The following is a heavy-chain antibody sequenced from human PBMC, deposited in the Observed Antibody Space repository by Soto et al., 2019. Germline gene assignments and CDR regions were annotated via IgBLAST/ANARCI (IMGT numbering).Heavy chain of an antibody. CDR1: GFSLTTAGAG. CDR2: IYWNDDT. J-gene: IGHJ5*02. D-gene: IGHD4-17*01. Sequence: QITLKESGPTLVKPTQTLTLTCTFSGFSLTTAGAGVGWIRQPPGKALEWLALIYWNDDTRYSPSLKSRFTLTKDSSKKQVVLRMTNMDPVDTATYYCAHRGYGNYPRDNWFDPWGQGILVIVSS. V-gene: IGHV2-5*01. CDR3: AHRGYGNYPRDNWFDP.